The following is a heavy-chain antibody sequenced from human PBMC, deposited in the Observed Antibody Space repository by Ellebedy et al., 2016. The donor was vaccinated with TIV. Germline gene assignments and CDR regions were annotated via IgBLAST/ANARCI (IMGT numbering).Heavy chain of an antibody. CDR1: GYTFTHFY. CDR2: INPSSGFT. J-gene: IGHJ6*02. CDR3: ARGKVPDTYYYYGMDV. D-gene: IGHD1-14*01. V-gene: IGHV1-46*01. Sequence: AASVKVSCKASGYTFTHFYIHWVRQAPGVGLEWMGMINPSSGFTSYAQSFQGRVTMTADTSTSTVHMELSSLKSEDTAIYFCARGKVPDTYYYYGMDVWGQGTTVTVSS.